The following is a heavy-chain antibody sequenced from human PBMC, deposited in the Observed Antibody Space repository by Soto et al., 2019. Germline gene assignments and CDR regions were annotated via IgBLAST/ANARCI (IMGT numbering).Heavy chain of an antibody. D-gene: IGHD6-6*01. J-gene: IGHJ5*02. Sequence: QLQVQESGPGLVKPSETLSLSCAVSGGSISSNTYYWGWIRQPPGKGLEWIGSIYYSGSTFYNPSLKSRVTISVDTSKNQFFLKLNSVTAADTAVYYCARQVASRFDPWGQGTLVTVSS. CDR2: IYYSGST. CDR3: ARQVASRFDP. V-gene: IGHV4-39*01. CDR1: GGSISSNTYY.